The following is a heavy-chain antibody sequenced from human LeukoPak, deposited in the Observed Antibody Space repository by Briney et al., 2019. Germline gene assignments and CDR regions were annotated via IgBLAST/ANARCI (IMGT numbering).Heavy chain of an antibody. D-gene: IGHD2-15*01. J-gene: IGHJ4*02. CDR2: IKQDGSEK. Sequence: PGGSLRLSCAASGFTLSSYWMSWVRQAPGKGLEWVANIKQDGSEKYYVDSVKGRFTISRDNAKNSLYLQMNSLRAEDTAVYYCARDLSLGYCSGGSCYYFDYWGQGTLVTVSS. V-gene: IGHV3-7*01. CDR1: GFTLSSYW. CDR3: ARDLSLGYCSGGSCYYFDY.